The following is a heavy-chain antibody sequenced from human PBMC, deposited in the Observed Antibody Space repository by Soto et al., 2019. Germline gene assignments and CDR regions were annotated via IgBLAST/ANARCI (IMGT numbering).Heavy chain of an antibody. D-gene: IGHD2-2*02. CDR1: GFSFSSYA. Sequence: GGSLRLSCAASGFSFSSYALSWVRQAPGKGLEWVSTVSGGGEAANYADSVKGRFTISRDDSKNTLYLQMNSLRAEDSAVYYCAKDAAYTINKPLDWFDAWGQGTLVTVSS. CDR3: AKDAAYTINKPLDWFDA. V-gene: IGHV3-23*01. J-gene: IGHJ5*02. CDR2: VSGGGEAA.